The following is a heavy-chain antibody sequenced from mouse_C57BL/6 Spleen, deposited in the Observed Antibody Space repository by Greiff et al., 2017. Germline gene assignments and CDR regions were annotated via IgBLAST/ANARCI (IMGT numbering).Heavy chain of an antibody. CDR1: GYTFTSYT. J-gene: IGHJ2*01. Sequence: QVQLKESGAELARPGASVKMSCKASGYTFTSYTMHWVKQRPGQGLEWIGYINPSSGYTKYNQKFKDKATLTADKSSSTAYMQLSSLTSEDSAVYCCAICPSLRRDGYFDYWGQGTTLTVSS. D-gene: IGHD2-12*01. CDR2: INPSSGYT. V-gene: IGHV1-4*01. CDR3: AICPSLRRDGYFDY.